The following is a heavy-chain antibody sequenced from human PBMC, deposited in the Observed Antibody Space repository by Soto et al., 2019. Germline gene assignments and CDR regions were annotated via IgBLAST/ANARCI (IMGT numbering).Heavy chain of an antibody. CDR3: ARGGHSIVATIRFDP. D-gene: IGHD5-12*01. Sequence: SETLSLTCTVSGGSISSYYWSWIRQPPGKGLEWIGYIYYSGSTNYNPSLKSRVTISVDTSKNQFSLKLSSVTAADTAVYYCARGGHSIVATIRFDPWGQGTLVTVSS. CDR2: IYYSGST. CDR1: GGSISSYY. J-gene: IGHJ5*02. V-gene: IGHV4-59*01.